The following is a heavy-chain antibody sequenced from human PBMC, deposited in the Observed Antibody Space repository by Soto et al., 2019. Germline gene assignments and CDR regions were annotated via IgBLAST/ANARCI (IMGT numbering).Heavy chain of an antibody. CDR1: GFTFSSYS. CDR2: ISSSSSTI. J-gene: IGHJ4*02. Sequence: GGSLRLSCAASGFTFSSYSMNWVRQAPGKGMKWVSYISSSSSTIYYADSVKGRFTISRDNAKNTLYLQMNSLRAEDTAVYYCVRGSRSGALCSHLAFWGQGT. V-gene: IGHV3-48*04. D-gene: IGHD2-15*01. CDR3: VRGSRSGALCSHLAF.